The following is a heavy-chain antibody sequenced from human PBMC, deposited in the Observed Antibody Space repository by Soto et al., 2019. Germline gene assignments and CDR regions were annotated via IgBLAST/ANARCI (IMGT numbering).Heavy chain of an antibody. J-gene: IGHJ5*02. CDR1: GYTFTDYY. CDR3: ARGALTVANWFDP. CDR2: MNPNNGVT. Sequence: ASVKVSCKASGYTFTDYYINWVRQAPGQGLEWMGWMNPNNGVTNYAQKFQGRVTMTRDTSISTAYMDLGRLRSDDTALYYCARGALTVANWFDPWGQGTQVTVSS. D-gene: IGHD6-19*01. V-gene: IGHV1-2*02.